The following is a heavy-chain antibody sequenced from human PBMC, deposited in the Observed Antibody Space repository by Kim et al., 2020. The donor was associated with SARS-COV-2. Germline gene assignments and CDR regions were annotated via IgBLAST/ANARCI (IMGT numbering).Heavy chain of an antibody. J-gene: IGHJ4*02. Sequence: GGSLRLSCAASGFTFSSYAMHWVRQAPGKGLEWVAVISYDGSNKYYADSVKGRFTISRDNSKNTLYLQMNSLRAEDTAVYYCAKDIAAAGTYFDYWGQGTLVTVSS. CDR3: AKDIAAAGTYFDY. D-gene: IGHD6-13*01. CDR2: ISYDGSNK. V-gene: IGHV3-30-3*02. CDR1: GFTFSSYA.